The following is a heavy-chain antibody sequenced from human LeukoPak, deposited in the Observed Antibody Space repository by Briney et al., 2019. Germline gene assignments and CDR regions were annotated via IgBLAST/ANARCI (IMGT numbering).Heavy chain of an antibody. D-gene: IGHD4-17*01. CDR2: ISAYNGNT. V-gene: IGHV1-18*01. J-gene: IGHJ4*02. Sequence: ASVKVSCKASGYTFTSYGIGWVRQAPGQGLEWMGWISAYNGNTNYAQKLQGRVTMTTDTSTSTAYMGLRSLRSDDTAVYYCARPTYGDYVGYYFDYWGQGTLVTVSS. CDR3: ARPTYGDYVGYYFDY. CDR1: GYTFTSYG.